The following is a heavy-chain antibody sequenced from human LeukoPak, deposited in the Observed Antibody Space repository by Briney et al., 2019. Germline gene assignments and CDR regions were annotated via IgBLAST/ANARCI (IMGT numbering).Heavy chain of an antibody. Sequence: GGSVRLSCAASVFTFSDYYMNCIRQAPGKGREWISYISSSGGTIYYADAVKRRFTISRDNDKHSLHRTMNSVICEDTRVFWCAGYSSGWFGAFHIWGQGTMVTVSS. V-gene: IGHV3-11*04. CDR2: ISSSGGTI. J-gene: IGHJ3*02. CDR1: VFTFSDYY. D-gene: IGHD6-19*01. CDR3: AGYSSGWFGAFHI.